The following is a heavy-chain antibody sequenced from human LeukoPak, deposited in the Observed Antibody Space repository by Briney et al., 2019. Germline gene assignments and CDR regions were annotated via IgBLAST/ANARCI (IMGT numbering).Heavy chain of an antibody. D-gene: IGHD6-13*01. J-gene: IGHJ1*01. Sequence: GGSLRLSCAASGFTFSSYSMNWVRQAPGKGLEWVSSISGSGDYIFYADSMKGRFTISRDNARNSLYLQVNSLRAEDTAVYYCARGVGSNWFIYFQYWGQGTVVTVSS. CDR1: GFTFSSYS. CDR2: ISGSGDYI. CDR3: ARGVGSNWFIYFQY. V-gene: IGHV3-21*01.